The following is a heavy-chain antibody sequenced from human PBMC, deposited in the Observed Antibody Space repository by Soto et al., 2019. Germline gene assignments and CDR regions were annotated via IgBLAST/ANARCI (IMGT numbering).Heavy chain of an antibody. D-gene: IGHD2-8*01. CDR3: VVGWGDPNSVQYFHH. CDR2: INTGGSGT. Sequence: EVQLVESGGGLVQPGGSLRLSCAASGFTFSSYWMHWVRQAPGKGLVWVSRINTGGSGTSYADSVTGRFTISRDNAKNTLYLQMDSLRAEDTAVYYCVVGWGDPNSVQYFHHWGQGTLVTVSS. J-gene: IGHJ1*01. V-gene: IGHV3-74*01. CDR1: GFTFSSYW.